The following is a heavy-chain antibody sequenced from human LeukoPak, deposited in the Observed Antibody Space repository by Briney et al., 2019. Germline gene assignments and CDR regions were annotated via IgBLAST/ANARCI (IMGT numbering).Heavy chain of an antibody. D-gene: IGHD3-9*01. V-gene: IGHV1-46*01. Sequence: ASVKVSCKVSGYTLTELSMHWVRQAPGQGLEWMGIINPSGGSTSYAQKFQGRVTMTRDTSTSTVYMELSSLRSEDTAVYYCARDKRINYDILTGYYWYYYYYGMDVWGKGTTVTVSS. CDR1: GYTLTELS. J-gene: IGHJ6*04. CDR3: ARDKRINYDILTGYYWYYYYYGMDV. CDR2: INPSGGST.